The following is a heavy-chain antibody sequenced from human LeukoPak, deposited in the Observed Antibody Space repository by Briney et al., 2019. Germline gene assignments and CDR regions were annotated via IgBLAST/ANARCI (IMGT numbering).Heavy chain of an antibody. CDR3: ARADGYSYGYSDY. CDR2: INPNSGGT. Sequence: GASVKVSCKASGYTFTGYYTHWVRQAPGQGLEWMGWINPNSGGTNYAQKFQGRVTMTRDTSISTAYMELSRLRSDDTAVYYCARADGYSYGYSDYWGQGTLVTVSS. J-gene: IGHJ4*02. D-gene: IGHD5-18*01. CDR1: GYTFTGYY. V-gene: IGHV1-2*02.